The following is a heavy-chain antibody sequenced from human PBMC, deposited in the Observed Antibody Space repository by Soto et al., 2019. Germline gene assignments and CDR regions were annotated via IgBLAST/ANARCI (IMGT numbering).Heavy chain of an antibody. V-gene: IGHV3-48*02. J-gene: IGHJ6*02. Sequence: EVQLVESGGGLVQPGGSLRLSCVASGFTFSSYGMNWVRQAPGKGLEWVSYISSSSSTIYYADSVKGRFTISRDNAKNSLYLQMNSLRDEDTAVYYCARDGYCISTSCYFLPDVWGQGTTVIVSS. CDR2: ISSSSSTI. CDR1: GFTFSSYG. CDR3: ARDGYCISTSCYFLPDV. D-gene: IGHD2-2*03.